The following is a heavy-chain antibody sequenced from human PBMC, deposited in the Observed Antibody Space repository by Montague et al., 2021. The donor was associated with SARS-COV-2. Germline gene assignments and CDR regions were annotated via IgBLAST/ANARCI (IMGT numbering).Heavy chain of an antibody. CDR2: IYYSGST. CDR1: GGSISSYY. D-gene: IGHD3-3*01. Sequence: SETLSLTCTVSGGSISSYYWSWIRQPPGKGLEWIGYIYYSGSTNYNPSLKGRVTISVDTSKNQFSLKLSSVTAADTAVYYCAGVRGNTIFGVVIISAFDIWGQGTMVTVSS. J-gene: IGHJ3*02. V-gene: IGHV4-59*01. CDR3: AGVRGNTIFGVVIISAFDI.